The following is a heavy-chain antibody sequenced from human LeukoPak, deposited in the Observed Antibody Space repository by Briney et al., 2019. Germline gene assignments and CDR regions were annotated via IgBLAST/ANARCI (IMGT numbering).Heavy chain of an antibody. D-gene: IGHD5/OR15-5a*01. V-gene: IGHV3-30*19. CDR3: ARTHSVHVGYFDY. CDR1: GFTFSSYG. Sequence: PGGSLRLSCVASGFTFSSYGMHWVRQAPGKGLEWVAVIWYDGSNKYYADSVKGRFTISRDNSKNTLYLQMNSLRAEDTAVYYCARTHSVHVGYFDYWGQGTLVTVSS. J-gene: IGHJ4*02. CDR2: IWYDGSNK.